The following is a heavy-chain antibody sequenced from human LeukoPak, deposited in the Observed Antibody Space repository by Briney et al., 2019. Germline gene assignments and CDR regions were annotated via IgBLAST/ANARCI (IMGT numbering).Heavy chain of an antibody. CDR3: ARHGGGGSIYYFDY. J-gene: IGHJ4*02. CDR1: GYSFSSYW. V-gene: IGHV5-10-1*01. Sequence: GESLRISCKGSGYSFSSYWISWVRQMPGKGLEWMGRIDPSDSYTNYSPSFQGHVAISADKSISTAYLQRSSLKASDTAMYYCARHGGGGSIYYFDYWGQGTLVTVSS. D-gene: IGHD2-2*01. CDR2: IDPSDSYT.